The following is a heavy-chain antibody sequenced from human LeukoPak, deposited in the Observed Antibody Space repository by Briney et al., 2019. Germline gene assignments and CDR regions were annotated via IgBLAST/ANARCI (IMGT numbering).Heavy chain of an antibody. CDR3: ARSMRDYYGSGSYYRFDP. V-gene: IGHV4-30-2*01. Sequence: SETLSLTCAVSGGSISSGGYSWSWIRQPPGKGLEWIGYIYHSGSTYYNPSLKSRVTISVDRSKNQFSLKLSSVTAADTAVYYCARSMRDYYGSGSYYRFDPWGQGTLATVSS. CDR1: GGSISSGGYS. D-gene: IGHD3-10*01. CDR2: IYHSGST. J-gene: IGHJ5*02.